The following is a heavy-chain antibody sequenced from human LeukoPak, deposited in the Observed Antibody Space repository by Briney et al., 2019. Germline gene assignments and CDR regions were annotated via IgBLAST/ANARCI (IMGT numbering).Heavy chain of an antibody. CDR3: ARDGYSSGWHKPYYYYGMDV. Sequence: AGGSLRLSCAASGFTFSSYGMHWVRQAPGKGLEWVAVIWYDGSNKYYADSVKGRFTISRDNSKNTLYLQMNSLRAEDTAVYYCARDGYSSGWHKPYYYYGMDVWGQGTTVTVSS. V-gene: IGHV3-33*01. CDR2: IWYDGSNK. CDR1: GFTFSSYG. D-gene: IGHD6-19*01. J-gene: IGHJ6*02.